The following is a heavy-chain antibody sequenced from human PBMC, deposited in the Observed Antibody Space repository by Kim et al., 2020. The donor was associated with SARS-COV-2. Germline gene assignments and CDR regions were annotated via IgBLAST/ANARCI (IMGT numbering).Heavy chain of an antibody. J-gene: IGHJ6*02. D-gene: IGHD3-10*01. Sequence: GGSLRLSCAASGFTFSSYGMHWVRQAPGKGLEWVAVIWYDGSNKYYADSVKGRFTISRDNSKNTLYLQMNSLRAEDTAVYYCAKSYTPRITMVRGVINRGMDVWGQGTTVTVSS. CDR3: AKSYTPRITMVRGVINRGMDV. CDR1: GFTFSSYG. V-gene: IGHV3-33*06. CDR2: IWYDGSNK.